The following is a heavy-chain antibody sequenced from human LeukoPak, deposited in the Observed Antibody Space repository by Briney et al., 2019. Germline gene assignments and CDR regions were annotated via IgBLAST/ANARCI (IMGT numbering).Heavy chain of an antibody. Sequence: SETLSLTCTVSGGSISSYYWSWIRQPPGKGLEWIGSIYYSGSTYYNPSLKSRVTISVDTSKNQFSLKLSSVTAADTAVYYCARIVGASDYWGQGTLVTVSS. CDR2: IYYSGST. V-gene: IGHV4-39*01. J-gene: IGHJ4*02. D-gene: IGHD1-26*01. CDR1: GGSISSYY. CDR3: ARIVGASDY.